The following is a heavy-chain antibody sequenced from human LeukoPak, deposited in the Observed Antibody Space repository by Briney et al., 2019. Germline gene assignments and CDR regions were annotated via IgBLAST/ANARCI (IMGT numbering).Heavy chain of an antibody. J-gene: IGHJ4*02. CDR2: ISSSGSTI. D-gene: IGHD3-10*01. CDR1: GFTFSDYY. Sequence: SGGSLRLSCAASGFTFSDYYMSWIRQAPGKGLGWVSYISSSGSTIYYADSVKGRFTISRDNAKNSLYLQMNSLRAEDTAVYYCARVRMDYGSGRPADYWGQGTLVTVSS. CDR3: ARVRMDYGSGRPADY. V-gene: IGHV3-11*01.